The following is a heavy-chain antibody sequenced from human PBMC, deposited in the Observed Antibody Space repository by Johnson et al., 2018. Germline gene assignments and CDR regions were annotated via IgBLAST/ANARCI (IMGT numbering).Heavy chain of an antibody. D-gene: IGHD2-15*01. Sequence: QVQLVESGGGLVQPGGSLRLSCAASGFTFSSYAMHWVRQAPGKGLEWVAVISYDGSKKYYADSVKGRFTISRDNSKNTLYPQMNSLRAEDTAVYYCAKALLPVGAFDIWGQGTMVTVSS. V-gene: IGHV3-30-3*01. J-gene: IGHJ3*02. CDR1: GFTFSSYA. CDR3: AKALLPVGAFDI. CDR2: ISYDGSKK.